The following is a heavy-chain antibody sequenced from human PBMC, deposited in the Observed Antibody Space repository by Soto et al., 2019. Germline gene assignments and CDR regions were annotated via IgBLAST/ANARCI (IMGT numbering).Heavy chain of an antibody. CDR1: GGSFSGYY. V-gene: IGHV4-34*01. Sequence: SETLSLTCAVYGGSFSGYYWSWIRQPPGKGLEWIGEINHSGSTNYNPSLESRVTISVDTSKNQFSLKLSSVTAADTAVYYCASQGDVDTAMVDYYYGMDVWGQGTTVTVSS. D-gene: IGHD5-18*01. J-gene: IGHJ6*02. CDR3: ASQGDVDTAMVDYYYGMDV. CDR2: INHSGST.